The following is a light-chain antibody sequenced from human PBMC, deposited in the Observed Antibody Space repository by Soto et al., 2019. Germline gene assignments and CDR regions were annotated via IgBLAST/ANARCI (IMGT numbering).Light chain of an antibody. CDR3: QQYNSYSRT. J-gene: IGKJ1*01. V-gene: IGKV1-5*03. Sequence: DIQMTQSPSTLSAFVGDRVTITCRASQSISSWLAWYQQKAGKAPKLLIYKASSLESGVPSRFSGSGSGTDFTLTISSLQPDDYATYYCQQYNSYSRTFGQGTKVEIK. CDR2: KAS. CDR1: QSISSW.